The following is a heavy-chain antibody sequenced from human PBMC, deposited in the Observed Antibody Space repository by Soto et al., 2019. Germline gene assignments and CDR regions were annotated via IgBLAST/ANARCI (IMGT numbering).Heavy chain of an antibody. D-gene: IGHD2-15*01. CDR2: IKSKSDGGTT. CDR1: NFAFTNAW. J-gene: IGHJ6*02. Sequence: EVQLVESGGGLVKPGRSLRVSCVGYNFAFTNAWMNWVRHAPGKGLEWVGRIKSKSDGGTTDYAAPMKGRFAISRDDSKNTLYLQMNGLKPEDTAVYFCATGWMDVWGQGTTVIVSS. V-gene: IGHV3-15*07. CDR3: ATGWMDV.